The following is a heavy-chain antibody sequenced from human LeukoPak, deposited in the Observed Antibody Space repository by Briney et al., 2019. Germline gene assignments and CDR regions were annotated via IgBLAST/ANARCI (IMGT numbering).Heavy chain of an antibody. CDR2: INPTGSST. Sequence: GASVKVSCKASGYTFTNYYMHWVRQAPGQGLEWMGVINPTGSSTNYAQKLQGRVTMTRDTSTSTVYMELSSLRSEDTAVYYCARPTYDQLLFDLDYWGQGTLITVSS. CDR1: GYTFTNYY. V-gene: IGHV1-46*01. D-gene: IGHD2-2*01. CDR3: ARPTYDQLLFDLDY. J-gene: IGHJ4*02.